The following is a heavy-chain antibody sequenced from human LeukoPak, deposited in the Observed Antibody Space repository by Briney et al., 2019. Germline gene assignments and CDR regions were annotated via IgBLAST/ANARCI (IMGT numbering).Heavy chain of an antibody. CDR2: ISGSGGST. V-gene: IGHV3-23*01. J-gene: IGHJ4*02. Sequence: SGGSLRLSCAASGFTFSSYAMSWVRQAPGKGLEWVSGISGSGGSTYYADSVKGRFTISRDNSKNTLYLLMNSLGAEDTAVYYCATRYYDFWSGYYSWDYWGQGTLVTVSS. CDR1: GFTFSSYA. D-gene: IGHD3-3*01. CDR3: ATRYYDFWSGYYSWDY.